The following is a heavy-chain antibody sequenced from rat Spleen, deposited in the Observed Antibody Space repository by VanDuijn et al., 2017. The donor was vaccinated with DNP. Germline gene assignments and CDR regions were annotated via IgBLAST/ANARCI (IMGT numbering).Heavy chain of an antibody. V-gene: IGHV5-46*01. CDR3: ARPDY. J-gene: IGHJ2*01. CDR1: GFTFSSFP. Sequence: EVQLVESGGGLVQPGRSMKLSCEASGFTFSSFPMAWVRQAPTKGLEWVATITTSGGSIFYRDSVKGRFTISRDNAKSTLYLQMDSLRSEDTATYYCARPDYWGQGVMVTVSS. CDR2: ITTSGGSI.